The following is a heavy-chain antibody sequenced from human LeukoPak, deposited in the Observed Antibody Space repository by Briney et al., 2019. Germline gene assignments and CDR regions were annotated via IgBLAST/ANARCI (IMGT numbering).Heavy chain of an antibody. V-gene: IGHV3-53*01. Sequence: GGSLRLSCAASGFTVSSNYMNWVRQAPGKGLEWVSAIYSGGSTYYADSVKGRFTISRDKSKNTLYLQTNTLRAEDTAVYYCARDGTPNYYYGMAVWGQGTTATAPS. J-gene: IGHJ6*02. D-gene: IGHD1-26*01. CDR3: ARDGTPNYYYGMAV. CDR2: IYSGGST. CDR1: GFTVSSNY.